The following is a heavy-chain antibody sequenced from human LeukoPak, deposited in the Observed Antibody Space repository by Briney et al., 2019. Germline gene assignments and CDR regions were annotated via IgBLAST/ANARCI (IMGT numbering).Heavy chain of an antibody. CDR3: ARSERYNSGWYFYFDY. J-gene: IGHJ4*02. CDR1: VGSISTYY. V-gene: IGHV4-59*01. CDR2: IYYSGST. D-gene: IGHD6-19*01. Sequence: SETLSLTCTVSVGSISTYYWSWIRQPPGKGLEWIGYIYYSGSTNYNPSLKSRVAISVDTSKNQFSLNLSSVTAADTAVYYCARSERYNSGWYFYFDYWGQGTLVTVSS.